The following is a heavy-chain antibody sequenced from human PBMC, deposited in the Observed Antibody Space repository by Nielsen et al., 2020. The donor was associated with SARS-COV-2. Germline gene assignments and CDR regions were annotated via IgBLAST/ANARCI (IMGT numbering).Heavy chain of an antibody. D-gene: IGHD2-2*01. Sequence: GESLKISCAASGFTFSSYAMSWVRQAPGKGLEWVSAISGSTGRTHYADSVKGRFTISRDNSKNKVYLQMSSLRAEDTAVYYCAKERCSSTSCSCDYWGQGTLVTVSS. CDR3: AKERCSSTSCSCDY. V-gene: IGHV3-23*01. CDR2: ISGSTGRT. J-gene: IGHJ4*02. CDR1: GFTFSSYA.